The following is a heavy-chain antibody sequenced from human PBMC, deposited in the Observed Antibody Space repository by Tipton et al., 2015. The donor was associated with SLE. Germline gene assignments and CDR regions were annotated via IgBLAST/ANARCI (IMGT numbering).Heavy chain of an antibody. CDR2: INHSGST. Sequence: GLVKPSETLSLTCAVYGGSFSGYYWSWIRQPPGKGLEWIGEINHSGSTNYNPSLKSRATISVDTSKNQFSLKLSSVTAADTAAYYCARRGYDIPYYYYMDVWGKGTTVTVSS. CDR1: GGSFSGYY. V-gene: IGHV4-34*01. CDR3: ARRGYDIPYYYYMDV. J-gene: IGHJ6*03. D-gene: IGHD3-9*01.